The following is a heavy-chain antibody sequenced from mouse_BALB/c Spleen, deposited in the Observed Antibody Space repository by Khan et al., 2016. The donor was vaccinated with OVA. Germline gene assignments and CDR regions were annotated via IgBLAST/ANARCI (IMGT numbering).Heavy chain of an antibody. CDR3: TRRGGLGYFDV. V-gene: IGHV1S22*01. J-gene: IGHJ1*01. D-gene: IGHD3-3*01. CDR1: GYTFTSYW. CDR2: IYPGSDST. Sequence: LQQPGSELVRPGASVKLSCKASGYTFTSYWMHWVKQRHGQGLEWIGNIYPGSDSTDYDEKFKSKGTLTVDTSASTAYRQRSSLTSEDSAVYYCTRRGGLGYFDVWGAGTTVTVSS.